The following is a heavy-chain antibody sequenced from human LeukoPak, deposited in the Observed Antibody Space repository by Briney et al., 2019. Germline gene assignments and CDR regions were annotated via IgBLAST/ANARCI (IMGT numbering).Heavy chain of an antibody. CDR1: GFTFSTKY. Sequence: GGSLRLSCAASGFTFSTKYMSWVRQAPGKGLEWVSLLYSDGTTRYADSVKGRFTISRDNSENTVYLQMNTLRAEDTAVYFCARTTGRNVRDWPFFDFWGQGTLVTVSS. CDR3: ARTTGRNVRDWPFFDF. V-gene: IGHV3-66*01. CDR2: LYSDGTT. D-gene: IGHD3/OR15-3a*01. J-gene: IGHJ4*02.